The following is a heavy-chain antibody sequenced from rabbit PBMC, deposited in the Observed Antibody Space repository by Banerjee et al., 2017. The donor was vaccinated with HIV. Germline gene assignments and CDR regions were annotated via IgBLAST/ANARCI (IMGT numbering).Heavy chain of an antibody. CDR2: IYASDGNT. Sequence: QSLEESGGGLVKPGGTLTLTCTASGFSFSSGYDMCWVRQAPGKGPEWIACIYASDGNTYYASWAKGRFTVSKTSSTTVTLQMTSMTAADTATYFCARDVDSSVGYAFSLWGPGTLVTVS. CDR3: ARDVDSSVGYAFSL. J-gene: IGHJ4*01. D-gene: IGHD1-1*01. CDR1: GFSFSSGYD. V-gene: IGHV1S40*01.